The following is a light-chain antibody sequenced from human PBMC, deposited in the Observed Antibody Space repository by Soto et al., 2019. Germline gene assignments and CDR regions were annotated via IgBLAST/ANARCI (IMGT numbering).Light chain of an antibody. CDR3: LQDYNYPLT. CDR2: AVS. CDR1: QGIGND. J-gene: IGKJ4*01. V-gene: IGKV1-6*01. Sequence: AIQMTQSPSSLSASVGDRVTITCRASQGIGNDLGWFQQKPGKAPKLLIYAVSTLQSRVPTRFSGSGYDTDFTLTISSLQPEDFATYYCLQDYNYPLTFGGGTQVEIK.